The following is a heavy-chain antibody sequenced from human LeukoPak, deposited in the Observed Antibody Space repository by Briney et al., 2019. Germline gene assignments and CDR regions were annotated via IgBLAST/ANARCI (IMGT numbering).Heavy chain of an antibody. J-gene: IGHJ4*02. CDR2: FDPEDGGT. CDR1: GYTLTELS. D-gene: IGHD6-19*01. Sequence: ASVKVSCKVSGYTLTELSMHWVRQAPGKGLEWMGGFDPEDGGTIYAQKFQGRVTMTEDTSTDTAYMELSSLRSEDTAVYYCATDEAGAVAGHFDYWGQGTLVTVSS. CDR3: ATDEAGAVAGHFDY. V-gene: IGHV1-24*01.